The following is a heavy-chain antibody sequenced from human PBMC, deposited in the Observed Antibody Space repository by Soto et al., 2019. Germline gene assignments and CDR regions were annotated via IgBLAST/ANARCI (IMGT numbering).Heavy chain of an antibody. CDR3: ARAILEYRSKDAFDI. J-gene: IGHJ3*02. D-gene: IGHD6-6*01. Sequence: SQTLSLTCAISVDSVSSNSAAWNWISQSPSRGLEWLGRTYYRSKWYNDYAVSVKSRITINPDTSKNQFSLQLNSVTPEDTAVYYCARAILEYRSKDAFDIWGQRTMVSVSS. CDR1: VDSVSSNSAA. V-gene: IGHV6-1*01. CDR2: TYYRSKWYN.